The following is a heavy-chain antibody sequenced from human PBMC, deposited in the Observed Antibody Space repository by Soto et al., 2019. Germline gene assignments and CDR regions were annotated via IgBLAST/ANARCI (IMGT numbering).Heavy chain of an antibody. V-gene: IGHV4-59*01. Sequence: QVQLQESGPGLVKPSETLSLTCTVSGGSTTHYYWTWIRQPPGTGLEWIGSIYYSGITHYNPSLKSRVTISVDTANNQFSLKLNSVTAADTAVYYCARGGGYSYGYSDYWGQGTLVTVSS. CDR2: IYYSGIT. J-gene: IGHJ4*02. CDR1: GGSTTHYY. D-gene: IGHD5-18*01. CDR3: ARGGGYSYGYSDY.